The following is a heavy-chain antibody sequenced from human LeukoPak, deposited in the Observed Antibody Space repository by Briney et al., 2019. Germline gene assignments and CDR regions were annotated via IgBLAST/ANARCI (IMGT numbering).Heavy chain of an antibody. V-gene: IGHV3-30*04. J-gene: IGHJ4*02. CDR1: GFTFSSYV. Sequence: PGGSLRLSCAASGFTFSSYVMHWVRQAPGKGLEWVAIISYDGSNEYYADSVKGRFTISRDNSKNTLYLQMNSLRAEDTAVYYCARDGADYYDSSGYYASDYWGQGTLVTVSS. CDR2: ISYDGSNE. CDR3: ARDGADYYDSSGYYASDY. D-gene: IGHD3-22*01.